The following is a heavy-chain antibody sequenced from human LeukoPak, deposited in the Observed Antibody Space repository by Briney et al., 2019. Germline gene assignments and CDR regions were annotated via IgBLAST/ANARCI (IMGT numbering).Heavy chain of an antibody. CDR3: ARARIFGVAPRGYYYMDV. CDR2: IYYSGST. Sequence: PSETLSLTCTVSGGSISSYYWSWIRQPPGKGLEWIGYIYYSGSTNYNPSLKSRVTISVDTSKNQFSLKLSSVTAADTAVYYCARARIFGVAPRGYYYMDVWGKGTTVTVSS. CDR1: GGSISSYY. D-gene: IGHD3-3*01. V-gene: IGHV4-59*01. J-gene: IGHJ6*03.